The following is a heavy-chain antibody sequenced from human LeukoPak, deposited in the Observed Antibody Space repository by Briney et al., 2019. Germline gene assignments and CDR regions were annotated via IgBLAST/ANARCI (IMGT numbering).Heavy chain of an antibody. CDR2: TYPGDSDT. CDR3: ARHPPYYYDSSGYYLDHYYGMDV. Sequence: HGESLKISCKGSGYSFTSYWIGWVRQMPGKGLEWMGITYPGDSDTRYSPSFQGQVTISADKSISTAYLQWSSLKASDTAMYYCARHPPYYYDSSGYYLDHYYGMDVWGQGTTVTVSS. V-gene: IGHV5-51*01. J-gene: IGHJ6*02. CDR1: GYSFTSYW. D-gene: IGHD3-22*01.